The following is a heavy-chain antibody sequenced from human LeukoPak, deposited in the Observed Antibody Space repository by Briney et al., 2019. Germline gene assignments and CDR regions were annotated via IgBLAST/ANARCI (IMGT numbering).Heavy chain of an antibody. CDR2: ISGSGGST. CDR1: GFTFSSYA. J-gene: IGHJ4*02. D-gene: IGHD4-23*01. CDR3: AKDTTVVTSGNFDY. Sequence: GGSLRLSCAASGFTFSSYAMSWVRQAPGKGLEWVSAISGSGGSTYYADSVKGRFTISRDNSKSTLYLQMNSLRAEDTAVYYCAKDTTVVTSGNFDYWGQGTLVTVSS. V-gene: IGHV3-23*01.